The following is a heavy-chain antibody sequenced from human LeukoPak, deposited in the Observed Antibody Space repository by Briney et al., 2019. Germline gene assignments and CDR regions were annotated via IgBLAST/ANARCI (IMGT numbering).Heavy chain of an antibody. V-gene: IGHV3-23*01. Sequence: GGSLRLSCAASGFTFSSYAMSWVRQAPGKGLEWVSAISGSGGSTYYADSVKGRFTISRDNSKNTLYLQMNSLRAEDTAVYYCAKSLEMATITVYYFDYWGQGTLVTVSS. CDR2: ISGSGGST. J-gene: IGHJ4*02. CDR1: GFTFSSYA. D-gene: IGHD5-24*01. CDR3: AKSLEMATITVYYFDY.